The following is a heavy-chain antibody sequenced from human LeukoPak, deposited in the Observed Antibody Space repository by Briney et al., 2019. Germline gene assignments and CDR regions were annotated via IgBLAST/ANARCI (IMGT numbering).Heavy chain of an antibody. CDR2: MYYSGST. J-gene: IGHJ4*02. CDR1: GGSISSYY. CDR3: ARDWLRGKRYFDY. Sequence: PSETLSLTCTVSGGSISSYYWSWIRQPPGKGLEWMGYMYYSGSTHYNPSLKSRVTISVDTSKNQFSLKLSSVTAADTAVYYCARDWLRGKRYFDYWGQGTLVTVSS. V-gene: IGHV4-59*12. D-gene: IGHD5-12*01.